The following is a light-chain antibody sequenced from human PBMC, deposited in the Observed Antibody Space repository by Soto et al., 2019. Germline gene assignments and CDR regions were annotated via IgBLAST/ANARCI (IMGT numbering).Light chain of an antibody. Sequence: QSVLTQPPSVSAAPGQTVSISCSGSSSNIGDNSVSRYQQFPGTTPRLLIYDNYKRPSGIPDRFSASKTGTSATLGITGLQTGDEADYFCGTRDSISTFVLFGGGTKLTVL. V-gene: IGLV1-51*01. CDR3: GTRDSISTFVL. CDR1: SSNIGDNS. J-gene: IGLJ3*02. CDR2: DNY.